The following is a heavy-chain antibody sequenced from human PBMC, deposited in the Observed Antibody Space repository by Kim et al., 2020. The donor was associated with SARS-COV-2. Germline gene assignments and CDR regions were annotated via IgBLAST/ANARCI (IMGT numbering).Heavy chain of an antibody. Sequence: SETLSLTCTVYGGSFSGYYWSWIRQPPGKGLEWIGEINHSGSTNYNPSLKSRVTISVDTSKNQFSLKLSSVTAADTAVYYCARRGPWSGHYGSGSYAKAGNWYFDLWGRGTLVTVSS. CDR2: INHSGST. V-gene: IGHV4-34*01. CDR1: GGSFSGYY. J-gene: IGHJ2*01. D-gene: IGHD3-10*01. CDR3: ARRGPWSGHYGSGSYAKAGNWYFDL.